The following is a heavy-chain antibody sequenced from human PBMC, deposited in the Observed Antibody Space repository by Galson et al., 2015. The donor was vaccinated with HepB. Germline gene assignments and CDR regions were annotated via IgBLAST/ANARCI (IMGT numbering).Heavy chain of an antibody. J-gene: IGHJ4*02. CDR2: ISGSGDRT. D-gene: IGHD3-22*01. V-gene: IGHV3-23*01. CDR1: GFTFTNYA. CDR3: ARDHYDSSGQLNNGPDY. Sequence: SLRLSCAASGFTFTNYAMNWVRQAPGKGLEWVSAISGSGDRTHYADSVKGRFTISRDNSKNTLYLQMNSLGAEDTAVYYCARDHYDSSGQLNNGPDYWGQGTLVTVSS.